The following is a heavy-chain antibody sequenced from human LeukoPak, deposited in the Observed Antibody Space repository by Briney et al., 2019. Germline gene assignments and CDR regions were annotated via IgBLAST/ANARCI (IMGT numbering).Heavy chain of an antibody. Sequence: GEFLRLSWAASVVTFSNYWLDWVRQAPWKGLEWMGFIRSSIYGGTPKTAASVKGRFIFSRDDSKGVAYLRMNSLKTDDTAVYYCSREWGNGNDLRPDSWGQGTLVTVSS. CDR2: IRSSIYGGTP. D-gene: IGHD1-1*01. V-gene: IGHV3-49*04. J-gene: IGHJ4*02. CDR3: SREWGNGNDLRPDS. CDR1: VVTFSNYW.